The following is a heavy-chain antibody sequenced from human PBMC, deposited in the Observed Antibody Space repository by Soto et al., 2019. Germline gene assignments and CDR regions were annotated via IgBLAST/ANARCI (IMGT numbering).Heavy chain of an antibody. CDR1: GGSISSSSYY. CDR2: IYYSGST. Sequence: PSETLSLTCTVSGGSISSSSYYWGWIRQPPGKGLEWIGSIYYSGSTYYNPSLKSRDTISVDTSKNQFSLKLSSVTAADTAVYYCASLPAAAGTYYYYGMDVWGQGTAVTVSS. CDR3: ASLPAAAGTYYYYGMDV. V-gene: IGHV4-39*01. J-gene: IGHJ6*02. D-gene: IGHD6-13*01.